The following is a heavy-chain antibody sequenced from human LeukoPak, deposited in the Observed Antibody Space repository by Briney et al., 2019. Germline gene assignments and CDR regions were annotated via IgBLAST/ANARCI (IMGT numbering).Heavy chain of an antibody. Sequence: SETLSLTCTVSGGSFSSGGYYWGWVRPSPGKGLEFIGSIYYSGTTYYDPSLKSRLTISVDTSKKQLSLKLNSVTAADTAVYYCASRVGWNYFDYWGQGTLVTVSS. J-gene: IGHJ4*02. CDR2: IYYSGTT. V-gene: IGHV4-39*07. D-gene: IGHD1-26*01. CDR3: ASRVGWNYFDY. CDR1: GGSFSSGGYY.